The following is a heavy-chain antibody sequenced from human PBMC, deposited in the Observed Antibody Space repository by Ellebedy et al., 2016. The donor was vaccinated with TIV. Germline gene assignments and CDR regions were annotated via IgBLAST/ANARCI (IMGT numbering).Heavy chain of an antibody. V-gene: IGHV3-30*02. CDR2: IRYDGGLQ. Sequence: PGGSLRLSCAASGFAFSNFGMHWVRQAPGKGLEWVAFIRYDGGLQYYADSVKGRFTISRDVSMNTLYLQMDSLRPEDTAVYYCAKKAPYCSSGNCPGPSDYWGQGTLVTVSA. D-gene: IGHD2-15*01. CDR3: AKKAPYCSSGNCPGPSDY. J-gene: IGHJ4*02. CDR1: GFAFSNFG.